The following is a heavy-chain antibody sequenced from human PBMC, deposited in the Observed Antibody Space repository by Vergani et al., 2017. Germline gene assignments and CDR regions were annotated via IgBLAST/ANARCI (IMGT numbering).Heavy chain of an antibody. CDR1: GFTFDDYG. CDR3: VRDFILPGAGYYYYDGMDV. J-gene: IGHJ6*02. Sequence: EVQLVESGGGVVRPGGSLRLSCAASGFTFDDYGMSWVRQAPGKGLEWVSSINWNGDSTGYADSVKGRFTVSRDNAKNSLHLQMNSLRAEDTALYYCVRDFILPGAGYYYYDGMDVWGQGTTVTVSS. V-gene: IGHV3-20*04. CDR2: INWNGDST. D-gene: IGHD3-16*01.